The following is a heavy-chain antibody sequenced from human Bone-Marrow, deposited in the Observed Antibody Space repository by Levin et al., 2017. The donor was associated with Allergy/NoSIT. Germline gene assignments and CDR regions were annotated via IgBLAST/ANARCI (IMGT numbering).Heavy chain of an antibody. CDR1: GAFIGSGGFY. V-gene: IGHV4-31*03. D-gene: IGHD2-15*01. CDR2: ISGGGST. Sequence: SETLSLTCSVSGAFIGSGGFYWNWIRQRPGQGLEWIGYISGGGSTDYNPSLKSRVTILVDTSKNQFSLKLRSVTAADTAMYYCARSGGYCSGGRCYSFDYWGQGTLVPVSS. J-gene: IGHJ4*02. CDR3: ARSGGYCSGGRCYSFDY.